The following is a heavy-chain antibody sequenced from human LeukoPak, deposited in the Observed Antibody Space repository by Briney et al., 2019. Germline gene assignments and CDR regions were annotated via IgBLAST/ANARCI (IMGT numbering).Heavy chain of an antibody. CDR1: GFTFSNYN. Sequence: GGSLRLSCAASGFTFSNYNMNWVRQAPGKGLEWVSSISYSSSYIYYADSVKGRFTISRDNSKSTLYLQMNSLRAEDTAVYYCANPPTVTKTRFDSWGQGTLVTVSS. J-gene: IGHJ5*01. CDR2: ISYSSSYI. V-gene: IGHV3-21*04. CDR3: ANPPTVTKTRFDS. D-gene: IGHD4-17*01.